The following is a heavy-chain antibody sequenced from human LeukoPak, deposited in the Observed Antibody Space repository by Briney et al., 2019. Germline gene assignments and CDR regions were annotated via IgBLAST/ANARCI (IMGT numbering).Heavy chain of an antibody. D-gene: IGHD4-17*01. V-gene: IGHV3-53*05. CDR2: IYSGGST. J-gene: IGHJ3*02. Sequence: GGSLRLSCAASGFTVSSNYMSWVRKAPGKGLEWVSVIYSGGSTYYADSVKGRFTTSRDNSKNTLYLQMNSLRAEDTAVYYCARDHGGDYGDYNAFDIWGQGTMVTVSS. CDR3: ARDHGGDYGDYNAFDI. CDR1: GFTVSSNY.